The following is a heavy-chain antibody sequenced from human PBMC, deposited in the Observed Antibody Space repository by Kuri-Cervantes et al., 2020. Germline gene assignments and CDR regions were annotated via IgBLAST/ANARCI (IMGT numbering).Heavy chain of an antibody. D-gene: IGHD6-19*01. CDR2: IYYNGDA. Sequence: SETLSLTCYVSGDSISSVDYYWTWIRQSPGKGLEWLGYIYYNGDAFYNPSLKSRLAMSQDTSKNQFSLKLSSVTAADTAVYYCARAGIAVAVNQDDAFDIWGQGTMVTVSS. V-gene: IGHV4-30-4*08. J-gene: IGHJ3*02. CDR1: GDSISSVDYY. CDR3: ARAGIAVAVNQDDAFDI.